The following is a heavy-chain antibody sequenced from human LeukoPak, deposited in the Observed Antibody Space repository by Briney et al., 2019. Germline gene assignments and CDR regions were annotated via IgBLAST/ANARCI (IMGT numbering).Heavy chain of an antibody. D-gene: IGHD3-3*01. V-gene: IGHV3-30-3*01. J-gene: IGHJ4*02. CDR3: ASGAFDFWRAYYFNY. Sequence: GGSLRLSCAASGFTFSNYAMHWVRQAPGKGLEWVAVISYDGSNKYYADSVKGRFTVSRDNSKNTLYLQMNSLRGEDTAVYYCASGAFDFWRAYYFNYWGQGTLVTVSS. CDR1: GFTFSNYA. CDR2: ISYDGSNK.